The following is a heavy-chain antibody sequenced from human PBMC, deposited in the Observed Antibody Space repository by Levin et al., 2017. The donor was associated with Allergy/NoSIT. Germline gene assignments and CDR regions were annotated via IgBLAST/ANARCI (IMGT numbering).Heavy chain of an antibody. CDR2: IYHSGTT. CDR3: VRGGYSSGWGPEYFQH. Sequence: PGGSLRLSCAVSGGSVSSSHWWNWVRQPPGKGLEWIGEIYHSGTTNYNAALMSRVTILMDKSKNQLSLKLSSVTAADTAVYYCVRGGYSSGWGPEYFQHWGQGTLVTVSS. J-gene: IGHJ1*01. D-gene: IGHD6-19*01. CDR1: GGSVSSSHW. V-gene: IGHV4-4*02.